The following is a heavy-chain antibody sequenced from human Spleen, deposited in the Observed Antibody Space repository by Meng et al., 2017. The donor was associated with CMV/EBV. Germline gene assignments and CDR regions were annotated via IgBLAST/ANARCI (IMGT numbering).Heavy chain of an antibody. CDR3: ARGKGPYSSSWYLY. D-gene: IGHD6-13*01. Sequence: AVYGGSVSGYYWSWIRQPPGKGLEWIGEINHSGSTNYNPSLKSRVTISVDTSKNQFSLKLSSVTAADTAVYYCARGKGPYSSSWYLYWGQGTLVTVSS. CDR1: GGSVSGYY. V-gene: IGHV4-34*01. J-gene: IGHJ4*02. CDR2: INHSGST.